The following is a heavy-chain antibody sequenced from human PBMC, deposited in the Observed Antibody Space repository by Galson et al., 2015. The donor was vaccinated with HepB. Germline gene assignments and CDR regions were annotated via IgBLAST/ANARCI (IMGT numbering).Heavy chain of an antibody. D-gene: IGHD4-23*01. CDR1: TFIFSTYS. Sequence: SLRLSCAASTFIFSTYSMNWVRQAPGKGLEWVSYISSSSTTIYYADSVKGRFTISRDNSKNTLYLQMNSLRAEDTAVYYCAKYNYGGNPYDWYFDLWGRGTLVTVSS. CDR2: ISSSSTTI. CDR3: AKYNYGGNPYDWYFDL. V-gene: IGHV3-48*01. J-gene: IGHJ2*01.